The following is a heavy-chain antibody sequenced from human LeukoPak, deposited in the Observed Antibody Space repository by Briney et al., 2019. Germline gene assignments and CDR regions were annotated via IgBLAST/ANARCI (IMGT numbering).Heavy chain of an antibody. Sequence: SVKVSCKASGGTFSSYAISWVRQAPGQGLEWTGRIIPIFGTANYAQKSQGRVTITTDESTSTAYMELSSLRSEDTAVYYCARDSGTIKVKGYFDYWGQGTLVTVSS. CDR2: IIPIFGTA. CDR1: GGTFSSYA. D-gene: IGHD5-24*01. CDR3: ARDSGTIKVKGYFDY. V-gene: IGHV1-69*05. J-gene: IGHJ4*02.